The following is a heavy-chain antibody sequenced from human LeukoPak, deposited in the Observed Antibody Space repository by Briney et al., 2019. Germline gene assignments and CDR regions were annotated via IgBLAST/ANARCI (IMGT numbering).Heavy chain of an antibody. CDR3: ARLRFGELYGFDP. CDR2: IYYSGST. J-gene: IGHJ5*02. D-gene: IGHD3-10*01. CDR1: GFAFNTYA. V-gene: IGHV4-59*08. Sequence: GSLRLSCAASGFAFNTYAIYWVRQAPGKGLEWIGYIYYSGSTNYNPSLKSRVTISVDTSKNQFSLKLSSVTAADTAVYYCARLRFGELYGFDPWGQGTLVTVSS.